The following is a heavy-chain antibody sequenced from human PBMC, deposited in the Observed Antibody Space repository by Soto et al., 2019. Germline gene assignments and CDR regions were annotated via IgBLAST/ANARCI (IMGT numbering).Heavy chain of an antibody. CDR1: GYSFMKYG. CDR2: ISPYSGYT. V-gene: IGHV1-18*01. J-gene: IGHJ4*02. D-gene: IGHD2-2*01. CDR3: AREASVLIPAAQPSRFDS. Sequence: ASVKVSCKGFGYSFMKYGINWVRQAPGQGLEWVGWISPYSGYTHSAQKFHGRLTLTTDTAASTAYMELRILRSADTALYYCAREASVLIPAAQPSRFDSWGQGTLVTVTS.